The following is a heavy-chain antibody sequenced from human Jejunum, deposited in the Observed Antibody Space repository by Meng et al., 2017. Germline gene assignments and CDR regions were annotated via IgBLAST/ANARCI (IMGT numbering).Heavy chain of an antibody. Sequence: QQWGAGLLKPSETLSPTSAVYGGSFSGYYGTWIRQPPGKGLEWIGEINHNGSPYYNPSLNNRVTMSVDTSKNQLSLKLSSVTAADTAVYYCAIGGPGPRLLNWGQGTLVTVSS. V-gene: IGHV4-34*01. D-gene: IGHD1-14*01. CDR2: INHNGSP. J-gene: IGHJ4*02. CDR1: GGSFSGYY. CDR3: AIGGPGPRLLN.